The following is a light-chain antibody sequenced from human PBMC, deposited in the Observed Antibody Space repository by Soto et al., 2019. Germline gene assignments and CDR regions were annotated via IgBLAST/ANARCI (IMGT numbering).Light chain of an antibody. CDR1: QSISGSY. V-gene: IGKV3-20*01. CDR2: GAS. CDR3: RQSGT. Sequence: EIVLTQSPGTLSLSPGQRATLSCRANQSISGSYLAWYQHKPGQAPRLLIYGASHRAAGIPERFSGSGSGTDFALTISRLEPEDFAVYYCRQSGTFGQGTKVEIK. J-gene: IGKJ1*01.